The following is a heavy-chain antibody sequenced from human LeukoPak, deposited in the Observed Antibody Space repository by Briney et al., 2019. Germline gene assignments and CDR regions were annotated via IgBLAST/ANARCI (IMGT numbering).Heavy chain of an antibody. CDR2: TYYRSKWST. D-gene: IGHD1-1*01. J-gene: IGHJ4*02. V-gene: IGHV6-1*01. CDR3: ARSTGPIDY. CDR1: GDSVSSNSAA. Sequence: SQTLSLTCAISGDSVSSNSAAWNWIRQSPSRGLEWLGRTYYRSKWSTYYAVSVKSRISINRDTSKNQISLQLDSVTPEDTAVYYCARSTGPIDYWGQGTLVTVSS.